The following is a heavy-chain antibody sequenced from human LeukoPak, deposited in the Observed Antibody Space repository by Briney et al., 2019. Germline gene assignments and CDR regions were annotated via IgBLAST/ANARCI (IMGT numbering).Heavy chain of an antibody. CDR2: INPNSGGT. V-gene: IGHV1-2*02. CDR3: ARILSSGSFYLY. Sequence: ASVKVSCKASGYTFSDYYMHWVRQAAGQGLEWMGWINPNSGGTSYAQRFQGRVTITRDTSISTVYMELSSLNSDDTAVYYCARILSSGSFYLYWGQGTLVTVSS. J-gene: IGHJ4*02. CDR1: GYTFSDYY. D-gene: IGHD3-10*01.